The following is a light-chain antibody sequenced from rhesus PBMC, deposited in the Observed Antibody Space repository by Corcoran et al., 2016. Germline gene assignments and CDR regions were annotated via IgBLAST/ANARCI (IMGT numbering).Light chain of an antibody. CDR2: GAS. CDR1: QSVGSS. CDR3: QKYSSSPYS. Sequence: QVILTQSPATLSLSPGERATLSCRASQSVGSSLAWYKQNPGQAPRLLIYGASSSATGIPDRFSGIGSGTEFTLTTSSLEPEEFAVYYWQKYSSSPYSFGQGTKGEIK. V-gene: IGKV3-53*01. J-gene: IGKJ2*01.